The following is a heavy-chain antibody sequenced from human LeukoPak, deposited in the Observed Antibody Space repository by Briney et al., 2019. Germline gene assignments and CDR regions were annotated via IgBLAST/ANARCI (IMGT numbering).Heavy chain of an antibody. D-gene: IGHD3-22*01. CDR2: ISSSSSYI. CDR3: ARDMIVVVMGDAFDI. Sequence: GGSLRLSCAASGFTFSSYSMNWVRQAPGKGLEWVSSISSSSSYIYYADSVKGRFTISRDNAKNSLYLQMNSLRAEDTAVYYCARDMIVVVMGDAFDIWGQGTMVTISS. CDR1: GFTFSSYS. V-gene: IGHV3-21*01. J-gene: IGHJ3*02.